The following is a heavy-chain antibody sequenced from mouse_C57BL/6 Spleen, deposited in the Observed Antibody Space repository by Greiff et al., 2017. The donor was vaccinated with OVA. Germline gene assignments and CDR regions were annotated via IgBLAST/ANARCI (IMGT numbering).Heavy chain of an antibody. Sequence: QVQLQQPGAELVRPGTSVKLSCKASGYTFTSYWMHWVKQRPGQGLEWIGVIDPSDSYTNYNQKFKGKATLTVDTSSSTAYMQLSSLTSEDSAVYYCARRTTVVDYYFDYWGQGTTLTVSS. V-gene: IGHV1-59*01. J-gene: IGHJ2*01. CDR3: ARRTTVVDYYFDY. D-gene: IGHD1-1*01. CDR2: IDPSDSYT. CDR1: GYTFTSYW.